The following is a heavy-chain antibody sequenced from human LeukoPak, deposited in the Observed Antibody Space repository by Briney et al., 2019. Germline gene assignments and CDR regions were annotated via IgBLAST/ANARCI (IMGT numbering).Heavy chain of an antibody. CDR1: GGSISSSSYY. Sequence: PSETLFLTCTVSGGSISSSSYYWGWIRQPPGKGLEWIVSIYYGGSTYYNPSLKSRVTISVDTSKNQFSLNLISVTAADTAVYYCARLYYDSSGYYQICYFDYWGQGTLVTVSS. D-gene: IGHD3-22*01. V-gene: IGHV4-39*01. CDR3: ARLYYDSSGYYQICYFDY. J-gene: IGHJ4*02. CDR2: IYYGGST.